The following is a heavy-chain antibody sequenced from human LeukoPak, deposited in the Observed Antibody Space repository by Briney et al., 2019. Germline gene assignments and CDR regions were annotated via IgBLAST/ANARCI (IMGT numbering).Heavy chain of an antibody. V-gene: IGHV4-4*07. CDR3: AGSSAKYYYYMDV. CDR2: IYISGST. J-gene: IGHJ6*03. CDR1: GGSISSYS. Sequence: SETLSLTCTVSGGSISSYSWSWIRQPAGKGLEWIGRIYISGSTNYNPSLKSRVTMPVDTSKNQFSLKLSSVTAADTAMYYCAGSSAKYYYYMDVWGKGTTVTVSS. D-gene: IGHD6-6*01.